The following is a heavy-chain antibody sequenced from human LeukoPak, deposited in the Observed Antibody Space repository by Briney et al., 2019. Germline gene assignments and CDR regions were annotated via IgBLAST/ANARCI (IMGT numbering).Heavy chain of an antibody. CDR1: GGSISNTDSY. D-gene: IGHD5-18*01. CDR3: ARPSRGSGFNYGYSSYFDY. CDR2: ITYSGST. Sequence: PSETLSLTCTVSGGSISNTDSYWGWVRQPPGKGLEWIGSITYSGSTYYNPPLRSRVTISIDTSKNQFSLKLTSVTAADTAVYYCARPSRGSGFNYGYSSYFDYWGQGTLVTVSS. V-gene: IGHV4-39*01. J-gene: IGHJ4*02.